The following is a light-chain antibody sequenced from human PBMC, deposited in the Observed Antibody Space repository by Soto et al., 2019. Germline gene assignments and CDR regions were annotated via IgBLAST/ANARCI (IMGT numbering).Light chain of an antibody. V-gene: IGKV3D-15*01. CDR3: QQYNNWPPLT. J-gene: IGKJ4*01. Sequence: IVMTQSPATLSVSPGERATLSCRASQSVNSHLAWYQQKPCQAPRLLIFGASTRATGIPARFSGSGSGTEFTLVISSLQSEDIAVYYCQQYNNWPPLTFGGGTKVEIK. CDR1: QSVNSH. CDR2: GAS.